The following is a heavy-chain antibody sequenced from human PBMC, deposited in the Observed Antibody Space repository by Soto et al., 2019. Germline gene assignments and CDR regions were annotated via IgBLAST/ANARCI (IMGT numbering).Heavy chain of an antibody. V-gene: IGHV3-48*01. J-gene: IGHJ5*02. CDR3: ARDNITRGASFYP. CDR2: ISSSSNTI. D-gene: IGHD3-10*01. Sequence: EVQLVESGGDLVQPGGSLRLSCAASGFTFSSYSMNWVRQAPGKGLEWFSSISSSSNTIYYADSVKGRFTISRDNSKNSFYRNYNSLRSEYAAVYYCARDNITRGASFYPWGQGTLVTVSS. CDR1: GFTFSSYS.